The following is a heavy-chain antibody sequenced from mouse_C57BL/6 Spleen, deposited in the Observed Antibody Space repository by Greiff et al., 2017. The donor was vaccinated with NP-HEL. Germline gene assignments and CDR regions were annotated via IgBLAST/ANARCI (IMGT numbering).Heavy chain of an antibody. V-gene: IGHV1-7*01. J-gene: IGHJ3*01. Sequence: QVQLQQSGAELAKPGASVKLSCKASGYTFTSYWMHWVKQRPGQGLEWIGYINPSSGYTKYNQKFKDKATLTADKSSSTAYMQLSSLTYEDSAVYYCARDYYGSSLWFAYWGQGTLVTVSA. D-gene: IGHD1-1*01. CDR2: INPSSGYT. CDR3: ARDYYGSSLWFAY. CDR1: GYTFTSYW.